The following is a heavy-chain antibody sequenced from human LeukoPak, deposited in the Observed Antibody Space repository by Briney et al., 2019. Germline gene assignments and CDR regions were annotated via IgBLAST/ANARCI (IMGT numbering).Heavy chain of an antibody. D-gene: IGHD3-22*01. J-gene: IGHJ4*02. CDR3: ARDYYDSSGSPIFDY. CDR1: GGSFSGYY. CDR2: INHSGST. V-gene: IGHV4-34*01. Sequence: PSETLSLTCAVYGGSFSGYYWSWIRQPPGKGLEWIGEINHSGSTNYNPSLKSRVTISVDTSKNQFSLKLSSVTAADTAVYYCARDYYDSSGSPIFDYWGQGTLVTVSS.